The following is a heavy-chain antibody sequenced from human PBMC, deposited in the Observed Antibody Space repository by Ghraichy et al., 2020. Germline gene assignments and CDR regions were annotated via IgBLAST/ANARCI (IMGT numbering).Heavy chain of an antibody. CDR2: IYYSGST. D-gene: IGHD3-10*02. CDR3: ARDLSGGNRAFDI. J-gene: IGHJ3*02. V-gene: IGHV4-59*01. Sequence: SQTLSLTYTVSGGSISSYYWSWIRQPPGKGLEWIGYIYYSGSTNYNPSLKSRVTISVDTSKNQFSLKLSSVTAADTAVYYCARDLSGGNRAFDIWGQGTMVTVSS. CDR1: GGSISSYY.